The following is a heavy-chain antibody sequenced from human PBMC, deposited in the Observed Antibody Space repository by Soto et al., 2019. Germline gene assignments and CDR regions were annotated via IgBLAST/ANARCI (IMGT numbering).Heavy chain of an antibody. Sequence: GGSLRLSCAASGFTFSSYSMNWVRQAPWKGLEWVSYISSSSSTIYYADSVKGRFTISRDNAKNSLYLQMNSLRAEDTAVYYCGSVLVVIIAYNDCFDIRSQGRRGTV. D-gene: IGHD3-22*01. CDR1: GFTFSSYS. V-gene: IGHV3-48*01. CDR2: ISSSSSTI. CDR3: GSVLVVIIAYNDCFDI. J-gene: IGHJ3*02.